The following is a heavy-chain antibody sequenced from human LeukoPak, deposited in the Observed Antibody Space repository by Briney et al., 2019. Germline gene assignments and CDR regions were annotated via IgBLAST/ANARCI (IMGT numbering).Heavy chain of an antibody. V-gene: IGHV4-59*08. CDR1: GCSISSYY. CDR2: IYYSGST. Sequence: SETLSLTCTGSGCSISSYYWSWIRQPPGKGLEGIGYIYYSGSTNYNPSLKSRVTTSGDTSKNQFSLKLSSVSAADPAVYYCARRRRDGYNFYFDYWGQGTLVTVSS. J-gene: IGHJ4*02. D-gene: IGHD5-12*01. CDR3: ARRRRDGYNFYFDY.